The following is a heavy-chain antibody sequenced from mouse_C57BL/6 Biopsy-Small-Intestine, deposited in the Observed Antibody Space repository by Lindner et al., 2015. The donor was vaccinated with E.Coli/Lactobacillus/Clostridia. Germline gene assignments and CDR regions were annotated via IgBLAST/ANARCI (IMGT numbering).Heavy chain of an antibody. Sequence: VQLQESGAELVKPGASVKISCKVSGYAFSSYWMNWVKERPGKGLEWIGQIYPGDGDTNYNGDFKGKATLTADKSSSTAYMQLSSLTSEDSAVYFCARGGYGSSSYDMDYWGQGTSVTVSS. CDR1: GYAFSSYW. CDR3: ARGGYGSSSYDMDY. V-gene: IGHV1-80*01. CDR2: IYPGDGDT. J-gene: IGHJ4*01. D-gene: IGHD1-1*01.